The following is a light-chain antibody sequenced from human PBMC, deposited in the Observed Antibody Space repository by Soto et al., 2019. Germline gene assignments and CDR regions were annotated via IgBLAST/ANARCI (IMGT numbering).Light chain of an antibody. CDR1: QSVSSS. Sequence: EIVLAQSPGTLSLSPGERATLSCRASQSVSSSLAWYQQKPGQAPRLVIYDASIRATGIPARFRGSGSGTDFTLTISSLEPEDFAVYYCQQRSNWPPRYTFGQGTKLEIK. CDR2: DAS. CDR3: QQRSNWPPRYT. J-gene: IGKJ2*01. V-gene: IGKV3-11*01.